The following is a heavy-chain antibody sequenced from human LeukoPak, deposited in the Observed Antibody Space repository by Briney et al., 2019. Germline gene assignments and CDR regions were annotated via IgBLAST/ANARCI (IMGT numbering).Heavy chain of an antibody. CDR3: ARALTTLTYEGY. Sequence: GGSLRLSCAASGLTFSSYTMHWIRQAPGKGLEWVSSISGSNSYIFYADSVKGRFTVSRDNAKDSLYLQMNSLRAEDTAVYYCARALTTLTYEGYWGQGTLVTVSS. D-gene: IGHD1-1*01. CDR2: ISGSNSYI. CDR1: GLTFSSYT. J-gene: IGHJ4*02. V-gene: IGHV3-21*01.